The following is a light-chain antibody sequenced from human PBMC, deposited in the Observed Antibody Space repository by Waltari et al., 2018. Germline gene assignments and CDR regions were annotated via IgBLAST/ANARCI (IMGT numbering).Light chain of an antibody. J-gene: IGKJ2*01. Sequence: DIQMTQSPSTLSAFVGDRVTSTCRASQSINNYLAWYQQRPGKAPNLLIYKASSLESGVPSRFSGSGSGTEFTLTISSLQPDDFATYYCQQYNNYPYAFGQGTKLEIK. V-gene: IGKV1-5*03. CDR2: KAS. CDR1: QSINNY. CDR3: QQYNNYPYA.